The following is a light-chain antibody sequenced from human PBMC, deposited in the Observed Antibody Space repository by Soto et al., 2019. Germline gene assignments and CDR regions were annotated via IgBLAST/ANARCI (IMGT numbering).Light chain of an antibody. CDR3: RQYNNWPPLT. Sequence: EIVLTQSPATLSLSPGERATLSCRASQSVSSYLAWYQQKPGQAPRLLIYDASNRATGIPARFSGSGSGTDFTLTISSLEPEDFAVYYCRQYNNWPPLTFGGGTKVHIK. CDR2: DAS. J-gene: IGKJ4*01. CDR1: QSVSSY. V-gene: IGKV3-11*01.